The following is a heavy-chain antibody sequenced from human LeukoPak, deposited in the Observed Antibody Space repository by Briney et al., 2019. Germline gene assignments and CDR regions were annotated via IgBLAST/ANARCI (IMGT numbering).Heavy chain of an antibody. Sequence: GASVKVSCKASGYTFTSYGISWVRQAPGQGLEWMGWINPNSGGTNYAQKFQGWVTMTRGTSISTAYMELSRLRSDDTAVYYCARGGSSWYEGYSYGLYYFDYWGQGTLVTVSS. J-gene: IGHJ4*02. D-gene: IGHD5-18*01. CDR2: INPNSGGT. V-gene: IGHV1-2*04. CDR3: ARGGSSWYEGYSYGLYYFDY. CDR1: GYTFTSYG.